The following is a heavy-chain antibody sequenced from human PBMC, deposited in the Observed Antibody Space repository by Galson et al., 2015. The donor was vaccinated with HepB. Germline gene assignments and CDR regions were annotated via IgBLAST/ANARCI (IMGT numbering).Heavy chain of an antibody. V-gene: IGHV3-21*01. CDR3: ARGNIRVPGTEISGEIDY. CDR2: ISSSSTYI. J-gene: IGHJ4*02. CDR1: GFTFSGYT. Sequence: SLRLSCAASGFTFSGYTMNWVRQAPGKGPEWVSCISSSSTYIFYADSVKGRFTISRDTAKNSLYLQMNTLRAEDTAVYYCARGNIRVPGTEISGEIDYWGQGTLVTVSS. D-gene: IGHD6-13*01.